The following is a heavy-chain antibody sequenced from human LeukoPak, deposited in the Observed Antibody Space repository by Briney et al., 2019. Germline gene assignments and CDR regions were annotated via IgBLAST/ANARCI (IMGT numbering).Heavy chain of an antibody. CDR1: GGSFSGYY. D-gene: IGHD3-3*01. CDR2: INHSGST. V-gene: IGHV4-34*01. Sequence: SETLSLTCAVYGGSFSGYYWSWIRQPPGKGLEWIGEINHSGSTNYNPSLKSRVTISVDTSKNQFSLKLSSVTAADTAVYYCASGPKTYYDFWSGYPPVGWFDPWGQGTLVTVSS. CDR3: ASGPKTYYDFWSGYPPVGWFDP. J-gene: IGHJ5*02.